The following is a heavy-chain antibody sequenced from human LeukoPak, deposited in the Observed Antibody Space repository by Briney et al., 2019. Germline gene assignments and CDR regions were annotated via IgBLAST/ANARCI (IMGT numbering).Heavy chain of an antibody. J-gene: IGHJ6*02. V-gene: IGHV4-31*03. CDR2: IYYSGST. Sequence: SETLSLTCTVSGGSISSGGYYWSWIRQHPGKGLEWIGYIYYSGSTYYNPSLKSRVTISVDTSKNQFSLKLSSVTAADTAVYYCARAYSSGWAYYYYYGMDVWGQGTTVTVSS. CDR3: ARAYSSGWAYYYYYGMDV. CDR1: GGSISSGGYY. D-gene: IGHD6-19*01.